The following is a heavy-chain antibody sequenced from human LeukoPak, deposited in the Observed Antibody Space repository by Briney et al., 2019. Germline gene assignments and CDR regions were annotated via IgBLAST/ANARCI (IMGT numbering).Heavy chain of an antibody. CDR2: ISGSGGST. Sequence: GGSLRLSCAASGFTFSSYAMSWVRQAPGKGLEWVSAISGSGGSTYYADSVKGRVTISRDNSKKTLSIQMNSLRAEDTAVYYCAKGGSGSYGGPFDIWGQGTMVTVSS. CDR1: GFTFSSYA. V-gene: IGHV3-23*01. J-gene: IGHJ3*02. D-gene: IGHD1-26*01. CDR3: AKGGSGSYGGPFDI.